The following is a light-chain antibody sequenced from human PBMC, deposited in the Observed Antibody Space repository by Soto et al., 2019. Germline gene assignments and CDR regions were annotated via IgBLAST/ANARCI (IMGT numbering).Light chain of an antibody. CDR2: DAS. CDR3: QQYDNLPLT. CDR1: QDITNS. J-gene: IGKJ3*01. Sequence: DIQMTQSSSSLSASVGDRVTITCQASQDITNSLNWYQQKPGKAPKVLIYDASILETGVPSRFSGSGSGTDFTFTISSLQPEDVATYYCQQYDNLPLTFGPGTTVDIE. V-gene: IGKV1-33*01.